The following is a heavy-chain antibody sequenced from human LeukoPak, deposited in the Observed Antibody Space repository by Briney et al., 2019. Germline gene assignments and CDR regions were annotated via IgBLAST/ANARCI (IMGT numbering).Heavy chain of an antibody. CDR2: IIPIFGTA. CDR1: TSR. V-gene: IGHV1-69*05. J-gene: IGHJ4*02. D-gene: IGHD6-13*01. Sequence: SVKVSCKATSRIRWVRQAPGQGLEWMGGIIPIFGTANYAQKFQGRVTITTDESTSTAYMELSSLRSEDTAVYYCARGIAAAAVFDYWGQGTLVTVSS. CDR3: ARGIAAAAVFDY.